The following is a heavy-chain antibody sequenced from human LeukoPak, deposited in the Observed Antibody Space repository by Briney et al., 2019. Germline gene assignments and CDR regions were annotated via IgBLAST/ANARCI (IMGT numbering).Heavy chain of an antibody. CDR2: ISGSGGST. CDR3: AIGSLDFWSGYLFDY. V-gene: IGHV3-23*01. J-gene: IGHJ4*02. CDR1: GFTFSSYA. D-gene: IGHD3-3*01. Sequence: GGSLRLSCAASGFTFSSYAMSWVRQAPGKGLEWVSAISGSGGSTYYADSVKGRFTISRDNSKNTLYLQMNSLRAEDTAVYYCAIGSLDFWSGYLFDYWGQGTLVTVSS.